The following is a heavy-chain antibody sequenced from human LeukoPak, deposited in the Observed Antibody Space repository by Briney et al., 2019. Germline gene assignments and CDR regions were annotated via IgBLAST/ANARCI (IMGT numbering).Heavy chain of an antibody. Sequence: SVKVSCKASGGTFSSYAISWVRQAPGQGLEWMGRIIPILGIANYAQKFQGRVTITADKSTSTAYMELCSLRSEDTAVYYCARGTSGEQLWLTHFDYWGQGTLVTVSS. D-gene: IGHD5-18*01. CDR2: IIPILGIA. CDR1: GGTFSSYA. V-gene: IGHV1-69*04. CDR3: ARGTSGEQLWLTHFDY. J-gene: IGHJ4*02.